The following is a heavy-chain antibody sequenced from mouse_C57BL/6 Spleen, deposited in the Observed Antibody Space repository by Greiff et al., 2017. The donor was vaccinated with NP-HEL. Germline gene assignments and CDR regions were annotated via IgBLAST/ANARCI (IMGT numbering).Heavy chain of an antibody. CDR3: VRGAYYSYYYAMDY. D-gene: IGHD2-10*01. CDR2: IRSKSNNYAT. V-gene: IGHV10-1*01. Sequence: EVQGVESGGGLVQPKGSLKLSCAASGFSFTTYAMHWVRQAPGQGLEWVARIRSKSNNYATYYADSVKDRFTISRDDSESMLYLQMNNLKTEDTAMYYCVRGAYYSYYYAMDYWGQGTSVTVSS. J-gene: IGHJ4*01. CDR1: GFSFTTYA.